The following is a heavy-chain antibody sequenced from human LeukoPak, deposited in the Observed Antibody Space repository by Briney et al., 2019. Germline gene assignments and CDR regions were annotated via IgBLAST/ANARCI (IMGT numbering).Heavy chain of an antibody. CDR1: GGSISSYY. D-gene: IGHD3-10*01. CDR3: ATSMVRGICFY. Sequence: SETLSLTCTVSGGSISSYYWSWIRQPPGKGLEWIGYIYNSGSTKYNPSLKSRVTISVDTSKNQISLKLSSVTAADTAVYYCATSMVRGICFYWGQGTLVTVSS. V-gene: IGHV4-59*08. J-gene: IGHJ4*02. CDR2: IYNSGST.